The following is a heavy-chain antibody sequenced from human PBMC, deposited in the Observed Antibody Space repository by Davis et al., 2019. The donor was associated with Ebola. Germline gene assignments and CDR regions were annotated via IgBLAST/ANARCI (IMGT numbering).Heavy chain of an antibody. CDR1: GYTFTSYG. V-gene: IGHV1-18*01. CDR3: ARDLPMTGASY. Sequence: ASVKVSCKASGYTFTSYGISWVRQAPGQGLEWMGWISAYNGNTDYAQKLQGSVTMTTDTSTSTAYMELRSLRSDDTAVYYCARDLPMTGASYWGQGTLVTVSS. J-gene: IGHJ4*02. D-gene: IGHD3-9*01. CDR2: ISAYNGNT.